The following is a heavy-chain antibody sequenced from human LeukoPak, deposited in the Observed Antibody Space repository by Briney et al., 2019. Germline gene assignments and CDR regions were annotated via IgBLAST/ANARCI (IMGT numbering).Heavy chain of an antibody. CDR2: IYPSGST. CDR3: ARTIHEWGWFDH. CDR1: GGSITTDY. V-gene: IGHV4-4*07. D-gene: IGHD2-8*01. J-gene: IGHJ5*02. Sequence: PSETLSLTCTVSGGSITTDYWNWIRQPAGKGLEWVGLIYPSGSTKYNPSLKSRVTISLDKSKNQFSLKLSSVTAADTALYYCARTIHEWGWFDHWGQGTLVTVSS.